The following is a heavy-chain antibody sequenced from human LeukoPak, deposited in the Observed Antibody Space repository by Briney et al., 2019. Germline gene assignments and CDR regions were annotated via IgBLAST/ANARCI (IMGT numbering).Heavy chain of an antibody. CDR2: ITYSGTT. Sequence: SETLSLICTVSGGSISSSSYYWGWIRQPPGKGLEWIGSITYSGTTYYNPSLKSRVSISVDTSKNQFSLKLTSVTAADTAVYYWARLDRRGGGDFWGQGTLVTMSS. J-gene: IGHJ4*02. D-gene: IGHD2-2*03. CDR3: ARLDRRGGGDF. CDR1: GGSISSSSYY. V-gene: IGHV4-39*01.